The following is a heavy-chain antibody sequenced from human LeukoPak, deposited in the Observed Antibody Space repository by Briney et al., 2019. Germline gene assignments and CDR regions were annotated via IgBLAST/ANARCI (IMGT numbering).Heavy chain of an antibody. CDR1: GFTFSSYW. J-gene: IGHJ4*02. Sequence: GGSLRLSCAASGFTFSSYWMSWVRQAPGKGLEWVANIKQDGSEKYYVDSVKGRFTISRDNSKNTLYLQMNSLRAEDTAVYYCAKEKVTDYYDSSGSLDYWGQGTLVTVSS. V-gene: IGHV3-7*01. CDR2: IKQDGSEK. CDR3: AKEKVTDYYDSSGSLDY. D-gene: IGHD3-22*01.